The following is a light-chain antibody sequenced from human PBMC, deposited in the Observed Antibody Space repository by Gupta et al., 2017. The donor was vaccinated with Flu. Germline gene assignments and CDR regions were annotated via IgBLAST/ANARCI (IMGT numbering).Light chain of an antibody. J-gene: IGLJ3*02. V-gene: IGLV1-51*01. Sequence: QSVLTQPPSVSAAPGQKVTISCPGTSSNIGSNYVSWYQQLPGTAPKLLISEDNKRPSGSPDRFSGSKSGTSATLGITGLQTGDEADYYCGTWDSSLGGVFGGGTKLTVL. CDR2: EDN. CDR3: GTWDSSLGGV. CDR1: SSNIGSNY.